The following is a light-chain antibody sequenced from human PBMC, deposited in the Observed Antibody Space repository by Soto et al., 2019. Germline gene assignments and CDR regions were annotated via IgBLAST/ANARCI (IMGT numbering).Light chain of an antibody. CDR2: AAS. J-gene: IGKJ4*01. CDR3: QRSYSTPIT. V-gene: IGKV1-39*01. CDR1: QSISSY. Sequence: DIQMTQSPSSLSASVGDRVTITCRASQSISSYLNWYQQKPGKAPKLLIYAASRLQSGVPSRFSGSGSGTDFTLTISSLQHEDFATYYCQRSYSTPITFGGGTKVEIK.